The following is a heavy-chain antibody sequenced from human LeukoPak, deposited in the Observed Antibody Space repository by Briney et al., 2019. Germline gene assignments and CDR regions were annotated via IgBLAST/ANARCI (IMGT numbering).Heavy chain of an antibody. Sequence: SETLSLTCAVSGYSISSSYYWGWIRQPPGKGLEWIGSIYYSGSTYYNPSLKSRVTISVDTSKNQFSLKLSSVTAADTAMYYCARPVRGVNTLDYWGQGTLVTVSS. D-gene: IGHD3-10*01. CDR3: ARPVRGVNTLDY. CDR2: IYYSGST. CDR1: GYSISSSYY. V-gene: IGHV4-38-2*01. J-gene: IGHJ4*02.